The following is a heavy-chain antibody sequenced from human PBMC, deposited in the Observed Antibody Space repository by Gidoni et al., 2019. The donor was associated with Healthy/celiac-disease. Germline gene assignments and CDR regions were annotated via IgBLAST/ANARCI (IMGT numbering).Heavy chain of an antibody. Sequence: EVQLVESGGGLVQPGGSLSLSCAASGFTFRSYEMNWVRQAPGKGLEWVSYIGSSGSTIYYADVVKGRFTISRDNAKNSMYLQMNSLRAEDTAVYYCARERKSPYVYLLVTTIAKSQRYGMDVWGQGTTVTVSS. D-gene: IGHD5-12*01. CDR2: IGSSGSTI. CDR3: ARERKSPYVYLLVTTIAKSQRYGMDV. V-gene: IGHV3-48*03. J-gene: IGHJ6*02. CDR1: GFTFRSYE.